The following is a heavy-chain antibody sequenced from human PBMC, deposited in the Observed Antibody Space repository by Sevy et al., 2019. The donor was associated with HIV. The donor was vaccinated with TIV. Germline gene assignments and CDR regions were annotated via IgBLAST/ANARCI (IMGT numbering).Heavy chain of an antibody. CDR3: ARDQPSYGDYFFDY. CDR2: ISSSSSYI. J-gene: IGHJ4*02. CDR1: GFTFSSYS. D-gene: IGHD4-17*01. V-gene: IGHV3-21*01. Sequence: GGSLRLSCAASGFTFSSYSINWVRQAPGKGLEWVSSISSSSSYIYYADSVKGRFTISRDNAKNSLYLQMNSLRAEDTAVYYCARDQPSYGDYFFDYWGQGTLVTVSS.